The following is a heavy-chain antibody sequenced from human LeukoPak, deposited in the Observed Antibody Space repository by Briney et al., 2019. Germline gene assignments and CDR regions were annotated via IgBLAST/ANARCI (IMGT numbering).Heavy chain of an antibody. CDR1: GGSFSGYY. J-gene: IGHJ4*02. CDR2: INHSGST. Sequence: SETLSLTCAVYGGSFSGYYWSWIRQPPGKGLEWIGEINHSGSTNYNPSLKSRVTISVDTSKNQFSLKLSSVTAADTAVYYCAGGGAWMTGYYYSYWGQGTLVTVSS. CDR3: AGGGAWMTGYYYSY. D-gene: IGHD3-9*01. V-gene: IGHV4-34*01.